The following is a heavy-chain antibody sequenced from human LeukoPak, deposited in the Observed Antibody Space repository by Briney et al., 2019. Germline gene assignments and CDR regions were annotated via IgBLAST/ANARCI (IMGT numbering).Heavy chain of an antibody. Sequence: GGPLRLSCAASGFLFSSYAMSWVRQAPGKGLEWVSVISGSGDTTYYATSVKGRFTISRDTSKNTVSLQMNSLRAEDTAVYYCAKLFGGGILPAAVHAWGQGTLVIVSS. V-gene: IGHV3-23*01. D-gene: IGHD2-2*01. CDR1: GFLFSSYA. J-gene: IGHJ5*02. CDR2: ISGSGDTT. CDR3: AKLFGGGILPAAVHA.